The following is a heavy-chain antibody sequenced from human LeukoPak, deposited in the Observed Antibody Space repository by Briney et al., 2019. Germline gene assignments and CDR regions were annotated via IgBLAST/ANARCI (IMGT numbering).Heavy chain of an antibody. J-gene: IGHJ4*02. CDR3: ASHSRWTVTRGLDY. V-gene: IGHV3-23*01. CDR2: ISGSGGST. Sequence: GGSLRLSCAASGFTFSSYAMIWVRQAPGKGLEWASAISGSGGSTYYADSVKGRFTISRDNSKNTLYLQMNSLRAEDTAVYYCASHSRWTVTRGLDYWGQGTLVTVSS. CDR1: GFTFSSYA. D-gene: IGHD4-17*01.